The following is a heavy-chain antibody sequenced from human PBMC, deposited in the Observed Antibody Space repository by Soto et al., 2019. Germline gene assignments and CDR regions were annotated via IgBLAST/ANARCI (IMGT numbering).Heavy chain of an antibody. CDR2: IDPSDSRT. J-gene: IGHJ4*02. CDR3: ARHDSNGDSDL. Sequence: GESLKISCEASGYMFPIYHISWVRQMPGKGLEWVGKIDPSDSRTMYRPSSRARITISVDKSINTAYLEWGRLKASDTAMYYCARHDSNGDSDLRGKGPQVPISS. CDR1: GYMFPIYH. D-gene: IGHD2-8*01. V-gene: IGHV5-10-1*01.